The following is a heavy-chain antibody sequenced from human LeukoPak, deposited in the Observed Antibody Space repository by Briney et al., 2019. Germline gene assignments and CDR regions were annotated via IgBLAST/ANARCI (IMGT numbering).Heavy chain of an antibody. V-gene: IGHV3-7*01. J-gene: IGHJ4*02. CDR1: GFTFSTNW. CDR3: AKLLGSATTYDY. CDR2: INPDGSRK. Sequence: GGSLRPSCEASGFTFSTNWMSWVRQAPGKGLEWVASINPDGSRKLYVDSVKGRFTISRDNTKNSLYLQMNSLGAEDTAMYYCAKLLGSATTYDYWGQGTRVTVSS. D-gene: IGHD5-24*01.